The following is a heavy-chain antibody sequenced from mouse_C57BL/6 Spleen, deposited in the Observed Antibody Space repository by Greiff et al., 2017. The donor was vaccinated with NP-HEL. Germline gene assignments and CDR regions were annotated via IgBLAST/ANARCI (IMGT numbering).Heavy chain of an antibody. Sequence: QVQLKQPGAELVKPGASVKMSCKASGYTFTSYWITWVKQRPGQGLEWIGDIYPGSGSTNYNEKFKSKATLTVDTSSSTAYMQLSSLTSEDSAVYDCARRSTGSSAWFAYWGQGTLVTVSA. CDR2: IYPGSGST. CDR1: GYTFTSYW. D-gene: IGHD4-1*02. V-gene: IGHV1-55*01. CDR3: ARRSTGSSAWFAY. J-gene: IGHJ3*01.